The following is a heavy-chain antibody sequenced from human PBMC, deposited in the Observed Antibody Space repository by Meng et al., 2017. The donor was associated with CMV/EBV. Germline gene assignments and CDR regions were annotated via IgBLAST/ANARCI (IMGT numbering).Heavy chain of an antibody. Sequence: GGSLRLSCAASGFTFSSYEMNWVRQAPGKGLEWVSSISSSSSYIYYADSVKGRFTISRDNAKNSLYLQMNSLRAEDTAVYYCARGLQGLELLPYDFWSGYYTDFDYWGQGTLVTVSS. CDR3: ARGLQGLELLPYDFWSGYYTDFDY. V-gene: IGHV3-21*01. D-gene: IGHD3-3*01. J-gene: IGHJ4*02. CDR1: GFTFSSYE. CDR2: ISSSSSYI.